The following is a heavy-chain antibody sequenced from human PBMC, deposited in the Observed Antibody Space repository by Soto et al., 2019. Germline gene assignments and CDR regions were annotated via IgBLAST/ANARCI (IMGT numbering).Heavy chain of an antibody. D-gene: IGHD1-26*01. CDR2: IYRTGST. Sequence: KPSETLSLTCAVSGGSFTSNNWWTWVRQPPGQWLEWIGEIYRTGSTNYNPSLKSRVTISLDKSENQFSLKVTSLTAADTAVYYFESRDPGTSVDYWGQGTLVTLSS. CDR3: ESRDPGTSVDY. CDR1: GGSFTSNNW. J-gene: IGHJ4*02. V-gene: IGHV4-4*02.